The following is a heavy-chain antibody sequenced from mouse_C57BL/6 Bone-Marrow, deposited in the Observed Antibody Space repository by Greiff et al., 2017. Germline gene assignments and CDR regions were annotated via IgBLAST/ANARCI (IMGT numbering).Heavy chain of an antibody. CDR2: IYPGDGDT. CDR3: ARWDDYDDGYYCAMDY. V-gene: IGHV1-82*01. D-gene: IGHD2-4*01. CDR1: GYAFSSSW. J-gene: IGHJ4*01. Sequence: VQLQQSGPELVKPGASVKFSCKASGYAFSSSWMNWVKQRPGKGLEWIGRIYPGDGDTNYNGKFKGKATLTADTSSSTAYMQLSSLTSEDSAVYFCARWDDYDDGYYCAMDYWGQGTSVTVSS.